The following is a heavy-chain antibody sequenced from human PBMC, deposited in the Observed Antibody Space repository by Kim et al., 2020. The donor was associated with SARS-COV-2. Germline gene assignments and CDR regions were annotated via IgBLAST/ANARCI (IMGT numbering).Heavy chain of an antibody. CDR3: AREATGGLDYFDY. D-gene: IGHD1-26*01. V-gene: IGHV6-1*01. Sequence: SQTLSLTCAISGDSVSSNSAAWSWFRQSPSSGLEWLGRTYYRSKWYNDYATFVRSRITITSDTSKNQFSLQLSSVTPEDTAVYYCAREATGGLDYFDYWGQGNLVTVSS. J-gene: IGHJ4*02. CDR1: GDSVSSNSAA. CDR2: TYYRSKWYN.